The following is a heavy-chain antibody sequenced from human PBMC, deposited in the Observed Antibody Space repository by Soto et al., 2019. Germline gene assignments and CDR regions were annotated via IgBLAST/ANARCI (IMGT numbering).Heavy chain of an antibody. CDR3: ASWFGTHLLGHDAFDV. CDR1: GFSLSTSGVG. D-gene: IGHD3-10*01. Sequence: QITLKESGPPLVKPTQTLTLTCTFSGFSLSTSGVGVGWIRQPPGKALEWLAVIYWRDDKRYSPSLESRLTITKDTSKNQVVLTMTNMDPVDTATYHCASWFGTHLLGHDAFDVWGQGTMVTVSS. V-gene: IGHV2-5*01. J-gene: IGHJ3*01. CDR2: IYWRDDK.